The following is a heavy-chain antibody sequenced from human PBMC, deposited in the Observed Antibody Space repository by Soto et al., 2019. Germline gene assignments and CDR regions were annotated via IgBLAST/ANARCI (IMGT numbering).Heavy chain of an antibody. V-gene: IGHV1-8*01. CDR3: ARGKLTVAANYYYYYIDV. D-gene: IGHD6-19*01. CDR2: MNPNSGNT. Sequence: EASVKLYCKASGYTFTSYDINRVRQDTGQGLEWMGWMNPNSGNTGYAQKLQGRVTMTRNTSIGTAYMELSSLRSEDTAVYYCARGKLTVAANYYYYYIDVWGKGTTVTVSS. CDR1: GYTFTSYD. J-gene: IGHJ6*03.